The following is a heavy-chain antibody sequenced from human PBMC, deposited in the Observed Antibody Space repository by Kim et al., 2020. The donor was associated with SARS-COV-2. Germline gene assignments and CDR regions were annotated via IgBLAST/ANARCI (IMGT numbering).Heavy chain of an antibody. J-gene: IGHJ4*02. V-gene: IGHV3-30*04. Sequence: GGSLRLSCVASGFTFSNYAMHWVRQAPGKGLEWVAVISYDGSNKYYADSVKGRFTISRDNSKSTLYLRMNSLRAADTAVYYCARDLKRGGYYAPYYFDYWGQGTLVTVSS. CDR3: ARDLKRGGYYAPYYFDY. CDR1: GFTFSNYA. D-gene: IGHD2-2*01. CDR2: ISYDGSNK.